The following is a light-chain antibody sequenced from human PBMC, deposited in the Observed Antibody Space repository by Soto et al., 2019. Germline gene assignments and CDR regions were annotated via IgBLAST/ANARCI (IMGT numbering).Light chain of an antibody. J-gene: IGKJ5*01. CDR2: DTS. Sequence: IAFTQSPSTLSLSPGARASLSCRASQSVGSFLAWYQQKPGQAPRLLIYDTSIRATGIPARFSGSGSGTDFTLTISSLEPEDFAVYYCQQRNSWPSTLTFGQGTRMEIK. V-gene: IGKV3-11*01. CDR1: QSVGSF. CDR3: QQRNSWPSTLT.